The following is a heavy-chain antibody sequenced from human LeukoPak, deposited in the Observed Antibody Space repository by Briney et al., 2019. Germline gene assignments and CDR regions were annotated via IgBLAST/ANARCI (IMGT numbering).Heavy chain of an antibody. Sequence: ASVKVSCKASGYTFTNYYMHWVRQAPGQGLEWMGSINPTGTGTNYAQKFRGRVTMTRDTSTTTVYMELSSLTSEDTAVYYCAREEYGGYFDYWGQGTLVTVSS. CDR1: GYTFTNYY. J-gene: IGHJ4*02. CDR2: INPTGTGT. CDR3: AREEYGGYFDY. V-gene: IGHV1-46*01. D-gene: IGHD2-21*01.